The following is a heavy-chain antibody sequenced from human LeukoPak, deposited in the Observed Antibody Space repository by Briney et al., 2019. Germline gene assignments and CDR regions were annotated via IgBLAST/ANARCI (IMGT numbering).Heavy chain of an antibody. CDR1: GFTFDDYA. J-gene: IGHJ4*02. Sequence: PGGSLRLSCAASGFTFDDYAMHWVRQAPGKGLEWVSGIGWNSGSIGYADSVKGRFTISRDNAKNSLYLQMNSLRAEDTALYYCAKARSSRSFDYWGQGTLVTVSS. V-gene: IGHV3-9*01. D-gene: IGHD6-13*01. CDR2: IGWNSGSI. CDR3: AKARSSRSFDY.